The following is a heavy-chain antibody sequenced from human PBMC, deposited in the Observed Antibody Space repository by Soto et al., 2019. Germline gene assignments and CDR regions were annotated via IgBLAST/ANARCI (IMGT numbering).Heavy chain of an antibody. CDR3: ARDNGIEGSFDP. Sequence: ESGGGLVQPGGSLRLSCAASGFTFSRYSMNWVRQAPGKGLEWISYITSSSSTIYYADSVKGRFTISRDNAKDSLYLQMNSLRDEDTAMYYCARDNGIEGSFDPWGQGTLVTVSS. CDR2: ITSSSSTI. J-gene: IGHJ5*02. V-gene: IGHV3-48*02. CDR1: GFTFSRYS.